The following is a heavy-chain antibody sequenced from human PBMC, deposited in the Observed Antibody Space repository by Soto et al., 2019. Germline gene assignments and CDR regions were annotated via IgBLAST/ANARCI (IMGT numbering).Heavy chain of an antibody. CDR2: IKSKTDGGTT. J-gene: IGHJ4*01. D-gene: IGHD3-22*01. Sequence: GGSLRLSCAASGFTFSNAWMSWVRQAPGKGLEWVGRIKSKTDGGTTDFAAPVKGRFAISRDDSKNMVYLEMNSLKTEDTAINYCTTDSYITSIIVRFDYWGHGTLVTVSS. V-gene: IGHV3-15*01. CDR1: GFTFSNAW. CDR3: TTDSYITSIIVRFDY.